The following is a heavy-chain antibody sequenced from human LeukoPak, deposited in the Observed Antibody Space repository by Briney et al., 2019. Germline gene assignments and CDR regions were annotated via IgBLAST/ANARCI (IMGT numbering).Heavy chain of an antibody. J-gene: IGHJ4*02. CDR1: GYTFTGYY. Sequence: GASVKVSCKASGYTFTGYYMHWVRQAPGQGLEWMGWMNPNSGGTNYAQKFQGRVTMTRDTSISTAYMELSSLRSDDTAVYYCARLTVVGFDYWGQGTLVTVSS. V-gene: IGHV1-2*02. CDR2: MNPNSGGT. CDR3: ARLTVVGFDY. D-gene: IGHD4-23*01.